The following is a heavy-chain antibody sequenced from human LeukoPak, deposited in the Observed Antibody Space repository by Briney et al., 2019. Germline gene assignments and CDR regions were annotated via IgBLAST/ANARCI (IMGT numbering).Heavy chain of an antibody. V-gene: IGHV3-23*01. J-gene: IGHJ4*02. D-gene: IGHD7-27*01. CDR1: GFTFSTYT. CDR3: AIDPNWGIHY. CDR2: IGGSGGDI. Sequence: SGGSLRLSCAASGFTFSTYTMYWVRQPPGKGLEWVSIIGGSGGDIHYADSVKGRFTISRDNSENTLYLQMNSLRVEDTAIYYCAIDPNWGIHYWGQGVLVTVSS.